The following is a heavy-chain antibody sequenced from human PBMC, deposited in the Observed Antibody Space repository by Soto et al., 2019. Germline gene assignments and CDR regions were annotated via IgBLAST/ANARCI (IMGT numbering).Heavy chain of an antibody. CDR2: ITHLENT. CDR3: VRGGGNDPFEY. CDR1: GASISYGGYS. Sequence: QLRLQESGSGVVKTSESLSLTCTVFGASISYGGYSWSWIRQSPGRGLEWIGHITHLENTYFNPSFKSRVSMSIDRTTNHFSRKVASMTAADKGRYFCVRGGGNDPFEYWGQGILVTVSS. D-gene: IGHD5-12*01. J-gene: IGHJ4*02. V-gene: IGHV4-30-2*06.